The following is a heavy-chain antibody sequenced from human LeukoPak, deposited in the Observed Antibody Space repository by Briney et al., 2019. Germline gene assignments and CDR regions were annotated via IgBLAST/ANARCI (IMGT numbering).Heavy chain of an antibody. CDR1: GYSFTSYY. CDR3: AREGRLCSGGSCYAADY. Sequence: ASVKVSCKASGYSFTSYYMHWVRQAPGQGLEWMGFINPSGSSAAYAQKFQGRLTMTRDMFTSTDYMELTSLTSDDTAVYYCAREGRLCSGGSCYAADYWGQGTLVTVSS. J-gene: IGHJ4*02. V-gene: IGHV1-46*01. CDR2: INPSGSSA. D-gene: IGHD2-15*01.